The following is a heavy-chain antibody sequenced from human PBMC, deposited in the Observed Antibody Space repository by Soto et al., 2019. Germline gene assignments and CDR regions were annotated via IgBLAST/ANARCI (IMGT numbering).Heavy chain of an antibody. CDR3: TTAESTPFGY. D-gene: IGHD3-10*01. CDR1: GVTFSNAW. Sequence: SGGSLRLSCAASGVTFSNAWMNWVRQAPGKGLEWVGRIKRKADGGTTDYAAPVKGRFTISRDDSKNTLYLQMNSLKTEDTAVYYCTTAESTPFGYWGQGTLVTVSS. V-gene: IGHV3-15*01. CDR2: IKRKADGGTT. J-gene: IGHJ4*02.